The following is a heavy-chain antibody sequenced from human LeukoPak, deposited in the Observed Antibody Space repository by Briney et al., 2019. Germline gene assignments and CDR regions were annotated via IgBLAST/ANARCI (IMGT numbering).Heavy chain of an antibody. CDR3: ARSLSPRYGDYVGARY. Sequence: ASVKVSCKASGYTFTSYDINWVRQAPGQGLEWMGWMNPNSGNTGYAQKFQGRVTMTRNTSISTAYMELSSLRSEDTAVYYCARSLSPRYGDYVGARYWGQGTLVTVSS. D-gene: IGHD4-17*01. J-gene: IGHJ4*02. CDR2: MNPNSGNT. CDR1: GYTFTSYD. V-gene: IGHV1-8*01.